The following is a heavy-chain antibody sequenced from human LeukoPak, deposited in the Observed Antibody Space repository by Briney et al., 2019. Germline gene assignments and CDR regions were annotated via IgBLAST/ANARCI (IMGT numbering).Heavy chain of an antibody. CDR2: INHSGST. J-gene: IGHJ6*02. V-gene: IGHV4-30-2*01. CDR3: ASLVTTGKGNLGYYYYYGMDV. Sequence: SETLSLTCAVSGGSISSGGYSWSWIRQPPGKGLEWIGEINHSGSTNYNPSLKSRVTISVDTSKNQFSLKLSSVTAADTAVYYCASLVTTGKGNLGYYYYYGMDVWGQGTTVTVSS. CDR1: GGSISSGGYS. D-gene: IGHD4-11*01.